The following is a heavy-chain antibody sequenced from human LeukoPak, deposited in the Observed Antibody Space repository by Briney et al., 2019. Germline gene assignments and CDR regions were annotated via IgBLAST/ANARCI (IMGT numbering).Heavy chain of an antibody. D-gene: IGHD1-26*01. CDR3: AKDIRGTYYFHYNMDT. CDR2: IRGSGDTT. Sequence: PGGSLRLSCAASGFTFSSYAMNWVRQAPGKGLEWVSAIRGSGDTTYYADSVKGRFTISRDNSKNTLYLQMHSLRAEDTAVYYCAKDIRGTYYFHYNMDTWGQGTTVTVSS. V-gene: IGHV3-23*01. J-gene: IGHJ6*02. CDR1: GFTFSSYA.